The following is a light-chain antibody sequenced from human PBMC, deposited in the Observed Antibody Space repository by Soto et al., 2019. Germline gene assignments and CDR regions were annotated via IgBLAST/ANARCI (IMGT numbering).Light chain of an antibody. CDR3: QQYGSSPTT. J-gene: IGKJ5*01. Sequence: EIVVTHSPGPQSLSPEERATLSCRASQRVGGTYLAWYQHKPGQAPRLLIYGASSRATGIPDRFSGSGSGTDFTLTISRLEPEDFALYYCQQYGSSPTTFGQGTRLEIK. V-gene: IGKV3-20*01. CDR1: QRVGGTY. CDR2: GAS.